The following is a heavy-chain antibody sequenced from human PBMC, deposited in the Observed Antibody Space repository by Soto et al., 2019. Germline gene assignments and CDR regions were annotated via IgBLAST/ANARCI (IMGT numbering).Heavy chain of an antibody. J-gene: IGHJ3*02. D-gene: IGHD3-22*01. V-gene: IGHV1-2*04. CDR2: INPNSGGT. CDR1: GYTFTGYY. Sequence: ASVKVSCTASGYTFTGYYMHWVRQAPGQGLEWMGWINPNSGGTNYAQKFQGWVTMTEDTSTDTACMELSSLRSEDTAVYYCATDSTPYYYDSRGFDGLDIWGQGTLVTVSS. CDR3: ATDSTPYYYDSRGFDGLDI.